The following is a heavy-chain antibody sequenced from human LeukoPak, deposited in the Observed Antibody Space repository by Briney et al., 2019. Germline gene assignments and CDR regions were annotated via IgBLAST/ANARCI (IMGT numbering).Heavy chain of an antibody. J-gene: IGHJ6*02. CDR2: IIPMFGTA. CDR1: GGTFSRYA. V-gene: IGHV1-69*13. Sequence: ASVKVSCKASGGTFSRYAISWVRQAPGQGLEWMGGIIPMFGTANYAQKFQGRVTITADESTSTAYMELSSLRSEDTAVYYCARARGPSSGAAGRHYYYCGMDVWGQGTTVTVSS. CDR3: ARARGPSSGAAGRHYYYCGMDV. D-gene: IGHD6-13*01.